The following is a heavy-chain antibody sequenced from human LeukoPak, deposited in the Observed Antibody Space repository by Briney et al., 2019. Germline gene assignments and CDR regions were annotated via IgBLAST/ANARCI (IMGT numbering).Heavy chain of an antibody. V-gene: IGHV3-33*08. Sequence: QTGGSLRLSCAASGFTFSSYAMHWVRQAPGKGLEWVAVIWNDGSNKYYEESVKGRFTISRDNSKNTLFLQVDSLRVEDTAVYYCARVPLYGSGSHYNGNNNCFDYWGQGTLVTVSS. CDR1: GFTFSSYA. CDR2: IWNDGSNK. CDR3: ARVPLYGSGSHYNGNNNCFDY. J-gene: IGHJ4*02. D-gene: IGHD3-10*01.